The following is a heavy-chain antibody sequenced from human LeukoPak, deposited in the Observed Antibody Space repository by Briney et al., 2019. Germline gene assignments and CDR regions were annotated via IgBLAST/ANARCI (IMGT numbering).Heavy chain of an antibody. Sequence: GGSLKLSCSASGFTFNKYAMQWVRQVPGKGLEWVSGISWNSASIKYADSVKGRFITSRDNAKNSLYLQMNSLRAEDTAVYYCARGAGVADYWGQGTLVTVSS. J-gene: IGHJ4*02. CDR2: ISWNSASI. D-gene: IGHD1-26*01. CDR3: ARGAGVADY. CDR1: GFTFNKYA. V-gene: IGHV3-9*01.